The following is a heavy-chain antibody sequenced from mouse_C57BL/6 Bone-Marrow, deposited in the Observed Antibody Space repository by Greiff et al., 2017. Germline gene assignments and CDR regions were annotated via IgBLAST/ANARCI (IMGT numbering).Heavy chain of an antibody. CDR1: GYTFTSYW. V-gene: IGHV1-55*01. Sequence: QVQLQQSGAELVKPGASVKMSCKASGYTFTSYWITWVKQRPGQGLEWIGDIYPGSGSTNYNEKFKSKATLTVDTSSSTAYMQLSSLTSEDSAVYYCARRGGLYWYCDVWGTGTTVTVSS. J-gene: IGHJ1*03. D-gene: IGHD3-3*01. CDR3: ARRGGLYWYCDV. CDR2: IYPGSGST.